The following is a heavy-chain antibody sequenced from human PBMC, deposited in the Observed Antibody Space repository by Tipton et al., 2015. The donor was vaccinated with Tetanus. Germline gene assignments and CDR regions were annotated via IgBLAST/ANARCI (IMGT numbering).Heavy chain of an antibody. CDR1: GVSIKRSSFY. V-gene: IGHV4-39*01. D-gene: IGHD2-15*01. CDR3: ARRLECRGGTCHWYFDL. Sequence: TLSLTCAVSGVSIKRSSFYWGWIRQAPGRGLEWIGSINYSGTTYYSPPLKNRATISVDTSKNQLSLKITFVTADDTSVYYCARRLECRGGTCHWYFDLWGPGALVTVSS. CDR2: INYSGTT. J-gene: IGHJ2*01.